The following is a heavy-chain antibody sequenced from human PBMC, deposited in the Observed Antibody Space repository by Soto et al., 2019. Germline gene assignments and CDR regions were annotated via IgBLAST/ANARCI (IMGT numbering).Heavy chain of an antibody. V-gene: IGHV1-69*12. CDR2: IIPIFGTA. Sequence: QVQLVQSGAEVKKPGSSVKVSCKASGGTFSSYAISWVRQAPGQGLEWMGGIIPIFGTADYAQKFQGRVTITADESTSTAYMELSSLRSGDTAVYYCAGPPELTRIYYYYGMDVWGQGTTVTVSS. D-gene: IGHD1-7*01. J-gene: IGHJ6*02. CDR1: GGTFSSYA. CDR3: AGPPELTRIYYYYGMDV.